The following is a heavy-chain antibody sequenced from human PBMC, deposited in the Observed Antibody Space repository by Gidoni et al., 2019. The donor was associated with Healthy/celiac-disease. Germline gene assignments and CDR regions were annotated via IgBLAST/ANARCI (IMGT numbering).Heavy chain of an antibody. CDR3: ARDGSGSYHPDY. V-gene: IGHV3-21*01. CDR1: GFTFSSYS. D-gene: IGHD3-10*01. J-gene: IGHJ4*02. CDR2: ISSSSSYI. Sequence: EVQLVESGGGLVKPGGSLRLSCAASGFTFSSYSMNWVRQAPGKGLEWVSSISSSSSYIYYADSVKGRFTISRDNAKNSLYLQMNSLRAEDTAVYYCARDGSGSYHPDYWGQGTLVTVSS.